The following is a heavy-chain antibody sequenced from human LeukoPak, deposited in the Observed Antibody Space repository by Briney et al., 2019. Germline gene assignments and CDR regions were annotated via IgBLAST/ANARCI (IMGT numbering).Heavy chain of an antibody. Sequence: SETLSLTCAVYGGSFSGYYWSWIRQPPGKGLEWIGEINHSGSTNYNPSLKSRVTISVDTSKNQFSLKLSSVTAADTAVYYCARGLVDRYCSSTSCPNWFDPWGQGTLVTVSS. CDR2: INHSGST. CDR1: GGSFSGYY. V-gene: IGHV4-34*01. D-gene: IGHD2-2*01. J-gene: IGHJ5*02. CDR3: ARGLVDRYCSSTSCPNWFDP.